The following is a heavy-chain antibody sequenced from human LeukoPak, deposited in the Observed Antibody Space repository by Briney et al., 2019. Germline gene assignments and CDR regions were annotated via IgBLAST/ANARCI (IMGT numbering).Heavy chain of an antibody. CDR2: INHSGST. V-gene: IGHV4-34*01. CDR1: GGSFSGYY. J-gene: IGHJ4*02. CDR3: VTYYFDSSGPKKNY. D-gene: IGHD3-22*01. Sequence: SETLSLTCAVYGGSFSGYYWSWIRQPPGKGLEWIGEINHSGSTNYNPSLKSRVTISVDTSKKQFSLKLSSATAADTAVYYCVTYYFDSSGPKKNYWGQGTLVTVSS.